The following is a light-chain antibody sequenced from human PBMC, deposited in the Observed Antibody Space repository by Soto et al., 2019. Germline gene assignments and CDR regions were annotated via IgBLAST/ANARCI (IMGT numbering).Light chain of an antibody. CDR1: SSDVGGYNY. CDR2: EVS. V-gene: IGLV2-14*01. J-gene: IGLJ1*01. CDR3: SSYTSSSTPHYV. Sequence: QSALTQPASVSGSPGQSITISCTGTSSDVGGYNYASWYQQHPGKAPKLMIYEVSNRPSGVSNRFSGSKSGNTASLTISGLQAEDEADYYCSSYTSSSTPHYVFGTGTKVTVL.